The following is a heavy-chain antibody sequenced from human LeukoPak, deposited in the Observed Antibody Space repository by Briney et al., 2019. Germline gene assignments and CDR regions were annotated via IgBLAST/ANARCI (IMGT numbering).Heavy chain of an antibody. CDR3: ARRSRKNWGIFDY. V-gene: IGHV4-39*07. Sequence: PSETLSLTCTVSGGSISSSSYYWGWIRQPPGKGLEWIGSIYYSGSTYYNPSLKSRVTISVDTSKNQFSLKLSSVTAADTAVYYCARRSRKNWGIFDYWGQGTLVTVSS. D-gene: IGHD7-27*01. CDR2: IYYSGST. J-gene: IGHJ4*02. CDR1: GGSISSSSYY.